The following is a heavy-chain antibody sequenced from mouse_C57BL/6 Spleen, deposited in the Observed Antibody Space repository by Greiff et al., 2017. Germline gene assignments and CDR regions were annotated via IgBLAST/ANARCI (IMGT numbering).Heavy chain of an antibody. Sequence: QVQLQQPGAELVKPGASVKLSCKASGYTFTSYWMQWVKQRPGQGLEWIGEIDPSDSYTNYNQKFKGKATMTVDTSSSTAYMQLSSLTSEDSAVYYCARSASSPEDYFDDWGQGTTLTVSS. D-gene: IGHD3-1*01. J-gene: IGHJ2*01. CDR1: GYTFTSYW. V-gene: IGHV1-50*01. CDR3: ARSASSPEDYFDD. CDR2: IDPSDSYT.